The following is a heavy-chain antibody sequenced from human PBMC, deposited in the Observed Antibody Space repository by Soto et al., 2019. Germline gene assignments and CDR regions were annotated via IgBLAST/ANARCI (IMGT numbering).Heavy chain of an antibody. V-gene: IGHV5-51*01. CDR1: VDSFTNYW. Sequence: PGESLKIACNVSVDSFTNYWIAWVRQTPGKGLEWMGIIHPGDSESRYSPSFQGQVTISADKSITTAYLQWSSLKASDTAMYYCARQIGHYGLDVWGQGTTVTVSS. CDR3: ARQIGHYGLDV. J-gene: IGHJ6*02. CDR2: IHPGDSES.